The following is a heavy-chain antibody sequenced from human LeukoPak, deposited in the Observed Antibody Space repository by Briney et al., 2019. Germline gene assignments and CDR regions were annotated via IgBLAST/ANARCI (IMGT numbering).Heavy chain of an antibody. V-gene: IGHV3-30*02. Sequence: GGSLRLSCAASGFTSEFTFSTYGMHWVRQAPGKGLEWVAFIRYDGGNKFYADSVKGRFTISRDNSKNTLYPQMNSLRPDDTALYYCAKDMGSPYYGFWSGYPPTEHWGQGTLVTVSS. CDR2: IRYDGGNK. CDR3: AKDMGSPYYGFWSGYPPTEH. D-gene: IGHD3-3*01. J-gene: IGHJ4*02. CDR1: GFTSEFTFSTYG.